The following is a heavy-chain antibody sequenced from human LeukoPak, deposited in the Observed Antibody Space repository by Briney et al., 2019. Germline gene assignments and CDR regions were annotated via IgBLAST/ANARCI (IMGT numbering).Heavy chain of an antibody. CDR2: INHSGST. Sequence: PSETLSLTCAVYGGSFSGYYWSWLRQPPGKGLEWIGEINHSGSTNYNPSLKSRVTISVDTSKNQFSLKLSSVTTADTAVYYCARSGVTLGWGNFDNWGQGTLGTVSP. V-gene: IGHV4-34*01. J-gene: IGHJ4*02. CDR1: GGSFSGYY. D-gene: IGHD4-23*01. CDR3: ARSGVTLGWGNFDN.